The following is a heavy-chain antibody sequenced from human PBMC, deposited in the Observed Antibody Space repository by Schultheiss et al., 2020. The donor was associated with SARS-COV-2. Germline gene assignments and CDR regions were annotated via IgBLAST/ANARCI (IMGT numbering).Heavy chain of an antibody. J-gene: IGHJ6*02. V-gene: IGHV6-1*01. D-gene: IGHD5-18*01. CDR3: ARQEGYSYGTYYYYGMDV. CDR1: GDSVSSNSAA. CDR2: TYYRSKWYN. Sequence: SETLSLTCAISGDSVSSNSAAWNWIRQSPSRGLEWLGRTYYRSKWYNDYAVSVKSRITINPDTSKNQFSLQLNSVTAADTAVYYCARQEGYSYGTYYYYGMDVWGQGTTVTVSS.